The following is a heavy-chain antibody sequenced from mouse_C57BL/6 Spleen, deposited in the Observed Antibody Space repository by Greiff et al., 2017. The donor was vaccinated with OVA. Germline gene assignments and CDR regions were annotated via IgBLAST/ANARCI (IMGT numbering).Heavy chain of an antibody. CDR1: GYTFTDYN. D-gene: IGHD2-4*01. CDR2: INPNNGGT. V-gene: IGHV1-18*01. J-gene: IGHJ3*01. CDR3: ARGDYDYEGAY. Sequence: EVKLQQSGPELVKPGASVKIPCKASGYTFTDYNMDWVKQSHGKSLEWIGDINPNNGGTIYNQKFKGKATLTVDKSSSTAYMELRSLTSEDTAVYYCARGDYDYEGAYWGQGTLVTVSA.